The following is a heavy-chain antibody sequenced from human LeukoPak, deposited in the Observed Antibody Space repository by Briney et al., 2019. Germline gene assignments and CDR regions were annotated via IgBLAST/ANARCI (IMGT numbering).Heavy chain of an antibody. CDR1: GGSISSYY. J-gene: IGHJ4*02. CDR2: IYYSGST. CDR3: ARLARGRIAVAGSEGGYYFDY. Sequence: PSETLSLTCTVSGGSISSYYWSWIRQPPGKGLEGIGYIYYSGSTNYNPSLKSRVTISVDTSKNQFSLKLSSVTAADTAVYYCARLARGRIAVAGSEGGYYFDYWGQGTLVTVSS. V-gene: IGHV4-59*08. D-gene: IGHD6-19*01.